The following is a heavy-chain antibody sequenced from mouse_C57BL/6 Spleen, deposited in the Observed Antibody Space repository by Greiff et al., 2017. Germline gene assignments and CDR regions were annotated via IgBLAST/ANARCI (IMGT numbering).Heavy chain of an antibody. CDR3: TRERGYYAMDY. CDR2: IDPETGGT. Sequence: QVQLQQSGAELVRPGASVTLSCKASGYTFTDYEMHWVKQTPVHGLEWIGAIDPETGGTAYNQKFKGKAILTADKSSSTAYMELRSLTSEDSAVYYCTRERGYYAMDYWGQGTSVTVSS. CDR1: GYTFTDYE. J-gene: IGHJ4*01. V-gene: IGHV1-15*01.